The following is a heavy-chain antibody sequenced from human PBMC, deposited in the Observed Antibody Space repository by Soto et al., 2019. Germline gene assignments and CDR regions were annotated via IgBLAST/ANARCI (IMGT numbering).Heavy chain of an antibody. D-gene: IGHD3-3*01. CDR2: IYYSGST. J-gene: IGHJ6*02. Sequence: SETLSLTCTVSGGSISSGGYYWSWIRQHPGKGLEWIGYIYYSGSTYYNPSLKSRVTISVDTSKNQFSLKLSSVTAADTAVYYCARGTVYYDFWSGYYRHYYYYGMDVWGQGTTVTVSS. CDR3: ARGTVYYDFWSGYYRHYYYYGMDV. CDR1: GGSISSGGYY. V-gene: IGHV4-31*03.